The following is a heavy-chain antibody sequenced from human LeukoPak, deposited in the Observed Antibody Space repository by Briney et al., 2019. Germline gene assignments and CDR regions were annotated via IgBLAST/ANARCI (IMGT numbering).Heavy chain of an antibody. Sequence: PSETLSLTCAVYGGSSSGYYWSWIRQPPGKGLEWIGEINHSGSTNYNPSLKNRVTISVDTSKNQFSLKLSSVTAADTAVYYCARGRFIAARLPLGYWGQGTLVTVSS. D-gene: IGHD6-6*01. CDR3: ARGRFIAARLPLGY. V-gene: IGHV4-34*01. CDR1: GGSSSGYY. J-gene: IGHJ4*02. CDR2: INHSGST.